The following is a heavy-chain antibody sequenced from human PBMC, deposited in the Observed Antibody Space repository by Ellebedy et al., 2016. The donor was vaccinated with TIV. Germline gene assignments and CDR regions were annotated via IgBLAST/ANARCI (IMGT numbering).Heavy chain of an antibody. CDR2: ISSSSSTI. CDR3: ARDSGYCSSTSCPTNWFDP. D-gene: IGHD2-2*03. CDR1: GFTFSSYS. V-gene: IGHV3-48*01. J-gene: IGHJ5*02. Sequence: GGSLRLXCAASGFTFSSYSMNWVRQAPGKGLEWVSYISSSSSTIYYADSVKGRFTISRDNAKNSLYLQMNSLRAEDTAVYYCARDSGYCSSTSCPTNWFDPWGQGTLVTVSS.